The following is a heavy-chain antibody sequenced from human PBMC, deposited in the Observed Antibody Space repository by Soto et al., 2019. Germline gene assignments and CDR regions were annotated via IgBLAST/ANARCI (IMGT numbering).Heavy chain of an antibody. D-gene: IGHD3-22*01. CDR2: IIPTVNTA. Sequence: ASVKVSCKASGGTFITYIISWVRQAPGQGLEWMGRIIPTVNTANYAQKFQGRVTITADKSTSTAYMELNNLRSEDTAVYYCARESAYYYGNSGYYKRGFDYWGQGTLVTVSS. CDR1: GGTFITYI. V-gene: IGHV1-69*08. J-gene: IGHJ4*02. CDR3: ARESAYYYGNSGYYKRGFDY.